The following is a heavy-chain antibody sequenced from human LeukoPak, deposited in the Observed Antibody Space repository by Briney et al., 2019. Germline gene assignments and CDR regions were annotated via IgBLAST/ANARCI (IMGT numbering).Heavy chain of an antibody. Sequence: PGGSLRLSCAASGFTFSSYSMNWVRQAPGKGLEWVSYISSSSSTVYYVDSVKGRFTISRDSAKNSLYLQMNSLRDEDTAVYYCARSGYSYGREGYFDYWGQGTLVTVSS. V-gene: IGHV3-48*02. CDR2: ISSSSSTV. CDR1: GFTFSSYS. J-gene: IGHJ4*02. D-gene: IGHD5-18*01. CDR3: ARSGYSYGREGYFDY.